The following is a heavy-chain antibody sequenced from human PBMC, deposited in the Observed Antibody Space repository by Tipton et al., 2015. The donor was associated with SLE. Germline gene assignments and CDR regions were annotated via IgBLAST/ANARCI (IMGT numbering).Heavy chain of an antibody. CDR2: ISWDGGST. CDR1: GLTFDDYT. CDR3: AKDFGPWYSSGWYGIDY. J-gene: IGHJ4*02. D-gene: IGHD6-19*01. V-gene: IGHV3-43*01. Sequence: SLRLSCAASGLTFDDYTMHWVRQAPGKGLEWVSLISWDGGSTYYADSVKGRFTISRDNSKNSLYLQMNSLRTEDTALYYCAKDFGPWYSSGWYGIDYWGQGTLVTVSS.